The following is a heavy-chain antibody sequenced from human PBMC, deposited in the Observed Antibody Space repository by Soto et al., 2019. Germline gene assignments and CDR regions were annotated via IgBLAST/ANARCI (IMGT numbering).Heavy chain of an antibody. CDR2: MNPNTGNT. Sequence: QVQLVQSGAEVKKPGASVKVSCKASGHTFYSHDINRVRQASGQGLEWMGWMNPNTGNTGYAETFQGRVSMTRDTSISTAYMELSSLRFEDTAIYYCARGRADYNSWLGLDYWGQGTLVTVSS. CDR1: GHTFYSHD. CDR3: ARGRADYNSWLGLDY. D-gene: IGHD6-6*01. J-gene: IGHJ4*02. V-gene: IGHV1-8*01.